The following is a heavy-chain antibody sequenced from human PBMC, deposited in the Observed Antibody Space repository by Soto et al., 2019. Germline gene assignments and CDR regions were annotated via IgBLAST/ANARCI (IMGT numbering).Heavy chain of an antibody. V-gene: IGHV4-30-4*01. D-gene: IGHD3-22*01. Sequence: QVQLQESGPGLVKPSQTLSLTCTVSGGSISSGDYYWSWIRQPPGKGLEWIGYIYYSGSTYYNPFLKRRVTISVDTAQDPFSLKLSSVTAADTAVYYCASYYDSSGYYAYYFDYWGQGTLVTVSS. CDR2: IYYSGST. CDR1: GGSISSGDYY. CDR3: ASYYDSSGYYAYYFDY. J-gene: IGHJ4*02.